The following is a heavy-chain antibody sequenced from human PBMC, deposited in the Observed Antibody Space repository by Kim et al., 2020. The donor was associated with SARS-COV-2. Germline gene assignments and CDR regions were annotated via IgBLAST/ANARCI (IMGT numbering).Heavy chain of an antibody. CDR3: AKDWVELGNNSYYYYGMDV. J-gene: IGHJ6*02. CDR2: ISGSGGST. D-gene: IGHD7-27*01. Sequence: GGSLRLSCAASGFTFSSYAMSWVRQAPGKGLEWVSAISGSGGSTYYADSVKGRFTISRDNSKNTLYLRMNSLRAEDTAVYYCAKDWVELGNNSYYYYGMDVLGQGTTVTVSS. CDR1: GFTFSSYA. V-gene: IGHV3-23*01.